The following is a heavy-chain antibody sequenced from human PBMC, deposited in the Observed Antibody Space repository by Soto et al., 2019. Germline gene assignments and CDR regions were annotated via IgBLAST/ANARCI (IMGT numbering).Heavy chain of an antibody. J-gene: IGHJ3*02. D-gene: IGHD3-16*01. Sequence: QVQLVQSGAEVKKPGASVKVSCKASGYTFTSYGISWVRQAPGQGLEWMGWISAYNGNTNYAQKLQGRVTMTTDTSTSTAYMELGSMRSDDTAVYYCAFYYDYVWGSPPAFDIWGQGTMVTVSS. CDR2: ISAYNGNT. CDR3: AFYYDYVWGSPPAFDI. V-gene: IGHV1-18*04. CDR1: GYTFTSYG.